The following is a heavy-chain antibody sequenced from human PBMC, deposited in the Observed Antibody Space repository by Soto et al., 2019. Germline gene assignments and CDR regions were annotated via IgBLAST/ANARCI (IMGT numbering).Heavy chain of an antibody. D-gene: IGHD3-10*01. CDR1: GGSITSGGSY. CDR2: IYDSGST. V-gene: IGHV4-31*03. CDR3: ARKQAGYFYGIDY. J-gene: IGHJ4*02. Sequence: PSETLSLTCTVSGGSITSGGSYWGWIRQHPGKGLEWLGYIYDSGSTFYNPSLKSRITLSVDTSKNQFSLKLSPVTVADTAVYFCARKQAGYFYGIDYWGQGTLVTVS.